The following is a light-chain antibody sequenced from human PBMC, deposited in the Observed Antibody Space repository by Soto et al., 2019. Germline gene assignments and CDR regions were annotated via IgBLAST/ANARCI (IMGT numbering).Light chain of an antibody. CDR2: DVS. Sequence: QSVLTQPRSVSGSPGHSVAISCTGTSSDVGGYNYVSWYQQHPGKAPKLMIYDVSKRPSGVPDRFSGSKSGNTASLTISGLQAEDEADYYCCPYAGGPYVFGTGTKVTVL. V-gene: IGLV2-11*01. J-gene: IGLJ1*01. CDR3: CPYAGGPYV. CDR1: SSDVGGYNY.